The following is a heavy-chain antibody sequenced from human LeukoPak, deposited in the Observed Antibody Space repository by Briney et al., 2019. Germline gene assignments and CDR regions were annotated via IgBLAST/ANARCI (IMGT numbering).Heavy chain of an antibody. J-gene: IGHJ4*02. D-gene: IGHD3-10*01. CDR1: GGTFSSYA. Sequence: ASVKVSCKASGGTFSSYAISWVRQAPGQGLEWMGRIIPILGIANYAQKFQGRVTITADKSTSTAYMELSSLRSEDTAVYYCARVVLLWGIDYWGQGTLVTVSS. CDR2: IIPILGIA. CDR3: ARVVLLWGIDY. V-gene: IGHV1-69*04.